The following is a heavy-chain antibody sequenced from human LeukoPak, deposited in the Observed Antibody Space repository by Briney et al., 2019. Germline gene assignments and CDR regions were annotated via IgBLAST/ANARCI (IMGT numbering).Heavy chain of an antibody. V-gene: IGHV1-69*05. CDR1: GGTFSSHA. CDR3: ARGLQYQLLKALGYYYMDV. D-gene: IGHD2-2*01. CDR2: TIPISGTA. J-gene: IGHJ6*03. Sequence: SVKVSCKASGGTFSSHAIAWVRQAPGQGPEWMGGTIPISGTANYAQKFQGRVTITTDESTSTAYMELSSLTSDDTAVYYCARGLQYQLLKALGYYYMDVWGEGTTVTVSS.